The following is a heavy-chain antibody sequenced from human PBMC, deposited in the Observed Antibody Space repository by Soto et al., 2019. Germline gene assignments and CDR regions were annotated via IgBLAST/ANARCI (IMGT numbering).Heavy chain of an antibody. D-gene: IGHD6-19*01. CDR3: ASSAAVENWFDP. CDR1: GGTFSSYT. Sequence: GASVKVSCKASGGTFSSYTISWVRQAPGQGLEWMGRIIPILGIANYAQKFQGRVTITADKSTSTAYMELSSLRSEDTAVYYCASSAAVENWFDPWGQGTLVTVSS. CDR2: IIPILGIA. J-gene: IGHJ5*02. V-gene: IGHV1-69*02.